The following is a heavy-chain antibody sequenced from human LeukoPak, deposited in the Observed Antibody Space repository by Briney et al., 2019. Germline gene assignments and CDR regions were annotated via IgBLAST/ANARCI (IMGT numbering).Heavy chain of an antibody. J-gene: IGHJ4*02. CDR3: ASAMVRGVRFDY. Sequence: GGSLRLSCAASGFTFSSYSMNWVRQAPGKGLEWVSSISSSSSYIYYADSVKGRFTISRDNAKNSLYLQMNSLRAEDTAVYYCASAMVRGVRFDYWGQGTLVTVSS. V-gene: IGHV3-21*04. D-gene: IGHD3-10*01. CDR2: ISSSSSYI. CDR1: GFTFSSYS.